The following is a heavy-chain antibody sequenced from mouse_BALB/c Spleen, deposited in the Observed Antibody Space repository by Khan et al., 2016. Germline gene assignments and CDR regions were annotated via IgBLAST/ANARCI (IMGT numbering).Heavy chain of an antibody. CDR3: ARPYHYGSSYVDV. V-gene: IGHV1S81*02. Sequence: QVQLQQPGAELVKPGASVKLSCKASGYTFTSYCIPWMKQRPGQGLEWMGDIVPSDGRSNYNENFKIKATLTVDKSSSTAYMQLSSLTAEDSAVLYYARPYHYGSSYVDVGGAGTTVTVSS. D-gene: IGHD1-1*01. J-gene: IGHJ1*01. CDR1: GYTFTSYC. CDR2: IVPSDGRS.